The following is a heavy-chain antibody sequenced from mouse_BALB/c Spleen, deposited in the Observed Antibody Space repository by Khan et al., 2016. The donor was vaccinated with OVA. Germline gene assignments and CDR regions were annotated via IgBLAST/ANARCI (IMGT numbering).Heavy chain of an antibody. CDR2: ISSGGSYT. V-gene: IGHV5-6*02. J-gene: IGHJ4*01. Sequence: EVMLVESGGDLVKPGGSLKLSCAASGFTFSSYGMSWVRQTPDKRLEWVATISSGGSYTYYPDSVKGRFTISRDNAKNTQYLQMSSLKSEDTAMYYCARLYAMDYWGQGTSVTVSS. CDR1: GFTFSSYG. CDR3: ARLYAMDY.